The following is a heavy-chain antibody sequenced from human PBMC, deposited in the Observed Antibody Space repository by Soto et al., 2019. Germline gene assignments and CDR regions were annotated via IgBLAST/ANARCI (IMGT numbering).Heavy chain of an antibody. CDR1: GYTLTELS. J-gene: IGHJ4*02. V-gene: IGHV1-24*01. CDR2: FDPEDGET. Sequence: GASVKVSCKVSGYTLTELSMHWVRQAPGKGLEWMGGFDPEDGETIYAQKFQGRVTMTEDTSTDTAYMELSSLRSEDTAVYYCATERGDCSGVSCYLRTPPSSSDFRGQ. D-gene: IGHD2-15*01. CDR3: ATERGDCSGVSCYLRTPPSSSDF.